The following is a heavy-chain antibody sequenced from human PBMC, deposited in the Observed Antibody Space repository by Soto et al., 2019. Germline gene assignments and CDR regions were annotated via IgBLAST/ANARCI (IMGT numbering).Heavy chain of an antibody. CDR1: GYSFTSYW. CDR3: ASDIVVVVAAKGYYHVMDV. V-gene: IGHV5-10-1*01. J-gene: IGHJ6*01. D-gene: IGHD2-15*01. CDR2: IDPSDSYT. Sequence: GESLKISCKGSGYSFTSYWISWVRQMPGKGLEWVGRIDPSDSYTNYSPSFQGHVTISADQSISTAYLQWSSLKASDTAMYYCASDIVVVVAAKGYYHVMDVSGQGTTVTVSS.